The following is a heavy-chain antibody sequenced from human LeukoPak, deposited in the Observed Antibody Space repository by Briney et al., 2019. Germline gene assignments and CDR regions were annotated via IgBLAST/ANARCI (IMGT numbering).Heavy chain of an antibody. V-gene: IGHV3-66*01. D-gene: IGHD4-17*01. CDR2: IYSCGST. CDR3: ARDGYDYGDLGYYYMDV. J-gene: IGHJ6*03. Sequence: GGSLRLSCAASGFTVSSNYMSWVRQAPGKGLEWVSVIYSCGSTYYADSVKGRFTISRDNSKNTLYLQMNSLRAEDTAVYYCARDGYDYGDLGYYYMDVWGKGTTVTVSS. CDR1: GFTVSSNY.